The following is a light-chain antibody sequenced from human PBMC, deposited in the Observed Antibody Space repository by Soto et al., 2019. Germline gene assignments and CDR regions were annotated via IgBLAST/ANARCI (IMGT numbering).Light chain of an antibody. J-gene: IGLJ1*01. Sequence: QPVLTQPPSVSGAPGQRXILSCTGNSSNIGAGFDVHWYQQVPGSAPTLLIYGNTHRPTGVPDRFSGSKGGTSASLTITGLQADDEADYYCQSYDISLRGNVFGPGTKVTVL. V-gene: IGLV1-40*01. CDR2: GNT. CDR1: SSNIGAGFD. CDR3: QSYDISLRGNV.